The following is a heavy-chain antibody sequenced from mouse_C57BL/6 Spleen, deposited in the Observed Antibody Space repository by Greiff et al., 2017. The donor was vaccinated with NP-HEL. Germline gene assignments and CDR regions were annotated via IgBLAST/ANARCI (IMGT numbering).Heavy chain of an antibody. CDR1: GYTFTSYR. CDR2: IYPRSGNT. CDR3: AREGGSYAMDY. V-gene: IGHV1-81*01. J-gene: IGHJ4*01. Sequence: LVESGAELARPGASVKLSCKASGYTFTSYRISWVKQRTGQGLEWIGEIYPRSGNTYYNEKFKGKATLTADKSSSTAYMELRSLTSEDSAVYFCAREGGSYAMDYWGQGTSVTVSS.